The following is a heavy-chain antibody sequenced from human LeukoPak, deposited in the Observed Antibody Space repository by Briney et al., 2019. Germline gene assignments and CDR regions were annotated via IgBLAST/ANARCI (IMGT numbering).Heavy chain of an antibody. J-gene: IGHJ5*02. CDR3: AREVEDYDFWSGYYP. D-gene: IGHD3-3*01. CDR1: GYTFTNYY. CDR2: INPNSGGT. Sequence: ASVKVSCKASGYTFTNYYMHWVRQAPGQGLEWMGWINPNSGGTNYAQKFQGRVTMTRDTSISTAYMELSRLRSDDTAVYYCAREVEDYDFWSGYYPWGQGTLVTVSS. V-gene: IGHV1-2*02.